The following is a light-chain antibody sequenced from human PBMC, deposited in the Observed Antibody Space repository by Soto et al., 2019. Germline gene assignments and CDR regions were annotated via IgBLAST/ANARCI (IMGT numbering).Light chain of an antibody. V-gene: IGKV3-20*01. CDR1: QSINNNY. Sequence: EIVLTQSPGTLSLPPGERAVLSCRASQSINNNYLAWYQRKPGRAPRLLIYGASSRATDIRHRFVGSGSGTDFTLTITSLEPDDFAVYFCQQYGSSPPTFGQGTKV. CDR3: QQYGSSPPT. CDR2: GAS. J-gene: IGKJ1*01.